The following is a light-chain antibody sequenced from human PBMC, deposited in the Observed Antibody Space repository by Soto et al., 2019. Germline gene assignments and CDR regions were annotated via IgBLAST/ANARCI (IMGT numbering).Light chain of an antibody. Sequence: EIVLTHSPATLSLSPGERATLSCRASQIVSSYLAWYQQKPGQAPRLLIYDASNRATGIPARFSGSGSVTDFTLTISSLEPEDFAVYYCQQRSNWPPRLTFGGGTKVEIK. CDR3: QQRSNWPPRLT. J-gene: IGKJ4*01. CDR1: QIVSSY. CDR2: DAS. V-gene: IGKV3-11*01.